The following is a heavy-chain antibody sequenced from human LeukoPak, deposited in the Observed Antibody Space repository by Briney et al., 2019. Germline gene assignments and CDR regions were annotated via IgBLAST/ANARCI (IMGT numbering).Heavy chain of an antibody. CDR1: GFTFSSYT. J-gene: IGHJ3*02. CDR3: ARDRGNWNWAFDI. CDR2: ISSGTSTI. Sequence: PGGSLRLSCAASGFTFSSYTMNWVRQAPGKGLEWVSYISSGTSTIYYADSVKGRFTISRDNAKNSLYLQMNSLRAEDTAVYYCARDRGNWNWAFDIWGQGTMVTVSS. D-gene: IGHD1-7*01. V-gene: IGHV3-48*01.